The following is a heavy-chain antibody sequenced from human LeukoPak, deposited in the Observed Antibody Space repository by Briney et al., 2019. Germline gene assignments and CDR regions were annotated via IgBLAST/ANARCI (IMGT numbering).Heavy chain of an antibody. D-gene: IGHD6-13*01. V-gene: IGHV3-23*01. J-gene: IGHJ4*02. CDR3: AKDWGYSSSQGYYFDY. CDR2: ISGSGVAT. CDR1: GFTFRSYW. Sequence: GGSLRLSCAASGFTFRSYWMSWVRQAPGKGLEWVSSISGSGVATYSADSVKGRFTISRDNSKNTLYLQMNSLRAEDTAVYYCAKDWGYSSSQGYYFDYWGQGTLVTVSS.